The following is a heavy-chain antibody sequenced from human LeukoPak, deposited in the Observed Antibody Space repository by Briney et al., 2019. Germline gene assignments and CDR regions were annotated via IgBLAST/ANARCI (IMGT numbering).Heavy chain of an antibody. J-gene: IGHJ4*02. CDR3: ARDGRGGYDFWSGYWFDY. CDR1: GFTFSSYS. V-gene: IGHV3-21*04. Sequence: PGGSLRLSCAASGFTFSSYSMNWVRQAPGKGLEWVSSISTSSSYIYYADSVKGRFTISRDNAKNSLYLQMNSLRAEDTALYYCARDGRGGYDFWSGYWFDYWGQGTLVTVSS. D-gene: IGHD3-3*01. CDR2: ISTSSSYI.